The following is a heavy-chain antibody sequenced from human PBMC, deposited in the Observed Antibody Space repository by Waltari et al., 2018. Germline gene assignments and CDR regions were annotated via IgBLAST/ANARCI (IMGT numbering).Heavy chain of an antibody. CDR3: ASQGYSYAYDRYGMDV. D-gene: IGHD5-18*01. V-gene: IGHV4-39*01. Sequence: QLQLQESGPGLVKPSETLSLTCTVPRDSISSSSYYWGWIRQPRGKGLEWIGSIYYSGSTYYNPSLKSRVTISVDTSKNQFSLKLSSVTAADTAVYYCASQGYSYAYDRYGMDVWGQGTTVTVSS. CDR1: RDSISSSSYY. J-gene: IGHJ6*02. CDR2: IYYSGST.